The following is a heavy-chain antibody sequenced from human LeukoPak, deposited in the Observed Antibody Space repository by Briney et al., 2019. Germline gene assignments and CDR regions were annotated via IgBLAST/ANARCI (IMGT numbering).Heavy chain of an antibody. CDR3: ARNWYGGYAWFDP. CDR2: IYSSGST. D-gene: IGHD5-12*01. CDR1: GFTFSHYT. V-gene: IGHV4-59*01. J-gene: IGHJ5*02. Sequence: GSLRLSCVPSGFTFSHYTMNWVRQPPGKELEWIGYIYSSGSTKYNPSLKSRVTISVDTSKNQFSLKLTSVTAADTAVYYCARNWYGGYAWFDPWGQGTLVTVSS.